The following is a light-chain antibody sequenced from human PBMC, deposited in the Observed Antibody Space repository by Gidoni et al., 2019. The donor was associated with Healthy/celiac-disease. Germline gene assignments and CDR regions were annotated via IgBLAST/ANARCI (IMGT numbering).Light chain of an antibody. V-gene: IGLV2-23*01. CDR1: SSDVGSYNL. CDR2: EGS. CDR3: CSYAGGSIVL. J-gene: IGLJ2*01. Sequence: QSALTQPASVSGSPGQSITISCTGTSSDVGSYNLVSWYQQHPGRAPELMIYEGSKRPSGISNRFSGSKSGNTASLTISGLQAEDEADYYCCSYAGGSIVLFGGGTKLTVL.